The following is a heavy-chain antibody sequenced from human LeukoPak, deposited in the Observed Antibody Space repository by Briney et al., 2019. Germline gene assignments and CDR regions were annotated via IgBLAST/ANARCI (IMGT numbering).Heavy chain of an antibody. J-gene: IGHJ4*02. V-gene: IGHV4-39*07. CDR1: DGSIRSSTDY. D-gene: IGHD3-16*01. CDR2: LYFRGIT. Sequence: SETLSLTCTVSDGSIRSSTDYWGWIRQSPGKGLEWIGSLYFRGITYYNPSLKSRVTISVDTSKNQFSLKLSSVTAADTAVYYCARGGKGGASPFDYWGQGTLVTVSS. CDR3: ARGGKGGASPFDY.